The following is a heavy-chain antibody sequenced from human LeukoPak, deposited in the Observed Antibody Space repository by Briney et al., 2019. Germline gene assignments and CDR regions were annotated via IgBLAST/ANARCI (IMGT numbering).Heavy chain of an antibody. Sequence: GGSLRLSCAASGFTFSGSAMHWVRQASGKGLEWVGRIRSKANSYATAYAASVKGRFTISRDDSKNTAYLQMNSLKTEDTAVYYCATLDSYGYWVGDYWGQGTLVTVSS. J-gene: IGHJ4*02. CDR1: GFTFSGSA. V-gene: IGHV3-73*01. D-gene: IGHD5-18*01. CDR2: IRSKANSYAT. CDR3: ATLDSYGYWVGDY.